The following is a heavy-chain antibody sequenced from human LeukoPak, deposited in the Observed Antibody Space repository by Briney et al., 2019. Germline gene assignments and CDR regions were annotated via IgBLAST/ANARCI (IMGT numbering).Heavy chain of an antibody. J-gene: IGHJ4*02. CDR2: IYYSGST. V-gene: IGHV4-39*01. Sequence: SETLSLTCTVSGDSISSGGYYGGGIRRPPGKALEWIGSIYYSGSTYYNPSFESRVTISVDTSTNQFSLKLNSVTAADTAVYYCARRGPGGDSSGYYYFDYWGQGTLVTVSS. CDR1: GDSISSGGYY. CDR3: ARRGPGGDSSGYYYFDY. D-gene: IGHD3-22*01.